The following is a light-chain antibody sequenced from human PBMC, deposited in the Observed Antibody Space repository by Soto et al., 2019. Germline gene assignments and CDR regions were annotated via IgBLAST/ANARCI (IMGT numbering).Light chain of an antibody. Sequence: EVRSTQSLATLKAYPGERGTLSCRASESVGSSLAWYQRKPGQAPRLLIYGASTRATGIPATFSGSGSGTEFTLTISCLQSEDFALYYCQLYNSWLLTFCG. J-gene: IGKJ4*01. CDR2: GAS. V-gene: IGKV3-15*01. CDR1: ESVGSS. CDR3: QLYNSWLLT.